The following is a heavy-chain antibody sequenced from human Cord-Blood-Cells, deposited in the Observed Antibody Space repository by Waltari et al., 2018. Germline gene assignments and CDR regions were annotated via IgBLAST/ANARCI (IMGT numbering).Heavy chain of an antibody. CDR1: GYTFTSYY. CDR2: INPSGGST. J-gene: IGHJ4*02. D-gene: IGHD3-16*01. Sequence: QVQLVQSGAEVKKPGASVKVPCKASGYTFTSYYMHWVRQAPGQGLEWMGIINPSGGSTSYAQKFQGRVTMTRDTSTSTVYMGLSSLRSEDTAVYYCAREGGDTRRGSGFDYWGQGTLVTVSS. CDR3: AREGGDTRRGSGFDY. V-gene: IGHV1-46*01.